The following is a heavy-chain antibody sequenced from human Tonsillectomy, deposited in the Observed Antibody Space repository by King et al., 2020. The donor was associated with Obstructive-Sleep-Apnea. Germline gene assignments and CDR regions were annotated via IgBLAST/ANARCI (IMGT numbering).Heavy chain of an antibody. V-gene: IGHV3-48*04. CDR3: AKVRHYFENGGMDV. CDR1: GFTFGRAS. J-gene: IGHJ6*02. CDR2: IRSSGRIT. Sequence: VQLVESGGGLVQPGGSLRLSCAASGFTFGRASLNWVRQAPGKGLEWVSHIRSSGRITYYTDSVKGRFTISRDNAKNSLYLQMNSLRVEDTAVYYCAKVRHYFENGGMDVWGQGTTVTVSS. D-gene: IGHD3-9*01.